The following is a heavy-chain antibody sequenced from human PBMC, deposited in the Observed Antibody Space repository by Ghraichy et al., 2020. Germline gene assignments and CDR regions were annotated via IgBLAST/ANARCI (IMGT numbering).Heavy chain of an antibody. J-gene: IGHJ6*03. CDR3: ANSGSYYYYYYMDV. V-gene: IGHV4-34*01. Sequence: SQTLLLTCAVYGGSFSGYYWSWIRQPPGKGLEWIGEINHSGSTNYNPSLKSRVTISVDTSKNQFSLKLSSVTAADTAVYYCANSGSYYYYYYMDVWGKGTTVTVSS. CDR1: GGSFSGYY. D-gene: IGHD1-26*01. CDR2: INHSGST.